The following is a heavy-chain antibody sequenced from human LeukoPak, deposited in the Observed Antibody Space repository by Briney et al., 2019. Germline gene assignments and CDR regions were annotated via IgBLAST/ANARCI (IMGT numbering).Heavy chain of an antibody. Sequence: GGSLRLSCAASGFTFSSYSMNWVRQAPGKGLEWVSSISSSSSYIYYADSVKGRFTISRDNAKNSLYLQMNSLRAEDTAVYYCARGTQWGYYFDYWGQGTLVTVSS. D-gene: IGHD1-26*01. CDR2: ISSSSSYI. CDR3: ARGTQWGYYFDY. J-gene: IGHJ4*02. CDR1: GFTFSSYS. V-gene: IGHV3-21*01.